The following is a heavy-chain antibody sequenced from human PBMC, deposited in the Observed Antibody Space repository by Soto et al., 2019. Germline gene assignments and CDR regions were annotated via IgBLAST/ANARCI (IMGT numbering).Heavy chain of an antibody. Sequence: SETLSLTCTVSGGSLSNYYSSWTRQPPGKGLEWIGYIYYAGSTTYSPSLKSRVTISLDTSKNQFSLKLDSVTAADTAVYYCARIGGYYQALDSWGQGTLVTVSS. CDR3: ARIGGYYQALDS. CDR2: IYYAGST. J-gene: IGHJ4*02. D-gene: IGHD3-22*01. CDR1: GGSLSNYY. V-gene: IGHV4-59*08.